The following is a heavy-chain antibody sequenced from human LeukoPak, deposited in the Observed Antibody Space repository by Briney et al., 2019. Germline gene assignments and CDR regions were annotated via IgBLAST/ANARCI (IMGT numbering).Heavy chain of an antibody. D-gene: IGHD5-12*01. CDR2: ISGSGGST. J-gene: IGHJ6*02. Sequence: PGGSLRLSCAASGFTFSSYAMSWVRQAPGKGLEWVSAISGSGGSTYYADSVKGRFTISRDNSKNTLYLQMNSLRAEDTAVYYCAKDGKGYSGYDEVYYYYGMDVWGQGTTVTVSS. V-gene: IGHV3-23*01. CDR1: GFTFSSYA. CDR3: AKDGKGYSGYDEVYYYYGMDV.